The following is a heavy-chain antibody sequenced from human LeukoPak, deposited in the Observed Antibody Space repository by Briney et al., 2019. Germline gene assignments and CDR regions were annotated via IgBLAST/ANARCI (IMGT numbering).Heavy chain of an antibody. V-gene: IGHV3-23*01. CDR1: AFTFSSSG. CDR2: ISDNGGST. J-gene: IGHJ4*02. Sequence: GGSLRLSCAASAFTFSSSGMSWVRQAPGKGLEWVSTISDNGGSTYYADSVKGRFTISRDNSKNTLYLQMNSLRAEDTAVYYCAKGAYYDLWGQGTLVTVSS. D-gene: IGHD3-22*01. CDR3: AKGAYYDL.